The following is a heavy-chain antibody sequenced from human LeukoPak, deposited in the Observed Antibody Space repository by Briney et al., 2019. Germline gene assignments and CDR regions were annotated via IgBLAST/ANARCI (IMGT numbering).Heavy chain of an antibody. J-gene: IGHJ3*02. Sequence: ASVKVSCKACGYTFTSYYMHWVRQAPGQGLEWMGWISACNGNTNYAQKVQARVTMTTDTSTSTAYMELRSLRPDDTAVYYCARGVHTRAAFDIWGQGTMVTVSS. D-gene: IGHD1-26*01. V-gene: IGHV1-18*04. CDR3: ARGVHTRAAFDI. CDR2: ISACNGNT. CDR1: GYTFTSYY.